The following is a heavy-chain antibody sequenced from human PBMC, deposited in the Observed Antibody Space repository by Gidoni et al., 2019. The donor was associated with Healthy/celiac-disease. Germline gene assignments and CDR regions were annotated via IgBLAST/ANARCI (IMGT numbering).Heavy chain of an antibody. CDR2: INHSGST. CDR1: GGSFSGYS. V-gene: IGHV4-34*01. D-gene: IGHD3-16*02. J-gene: IGHJ6*02. CDR3: ARGYYDYVWGSYRSVLYYYYYGMDV. Sequence: QVQLQQWGAGLLKPSETLSLTCAVYGGSFSGYSWSWLRHPPGKGLEWIGEINHSGSTNYNPSLKSRVTISVDTSKNQFSLKLSSVTAADTAVYYCARGYYDYVWGSYRSVLYYYYYGMDVWGQGTTVTVSS.